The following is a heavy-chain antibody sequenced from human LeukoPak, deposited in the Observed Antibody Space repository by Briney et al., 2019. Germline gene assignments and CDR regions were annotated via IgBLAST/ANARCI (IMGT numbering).Heavy chain of an antibody. D-gene: IGHD3-16*01. Sequence: GGSLRLSXAASGFTFSSYAMSWVRQAPGKGLEWVANIKQDGSEKYYVDSVKGRFTISRDNAKNSLYLQMNSLGAEDTAVYYCARDPYVSSAFGIWGQGTMVTVSS. CDR3: ARDPYVSSAFGI. V-gene: IGHV3-7*01. J-gene: IGHJ3*02. CDR2: IKQDGSEK. CDR1: GFTFSSYA.